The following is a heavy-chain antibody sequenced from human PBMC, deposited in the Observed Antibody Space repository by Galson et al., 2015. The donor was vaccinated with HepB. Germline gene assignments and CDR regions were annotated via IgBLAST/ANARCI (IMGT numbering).Heavy chain of an antibody. Sequence: ETLSLTCTVSGGSISSSSYYWGWIRQPPGKGLEWIGSIYYSGSTYYNPSLKSRVTISVDTSKNQFSLKLSSVTAADTAVYYCARHLPFWSGYLPQYYFDYWGQGTLVTVSS. CDR1: GGSISSSSYY. CDR2: IYYSGST. J-gene: IGHJ4*02. D-gene: IGHD3-3*01. CDR3: ARHLPFWSGYLPQYYFDY. V-gene: IGHV4-39*01.